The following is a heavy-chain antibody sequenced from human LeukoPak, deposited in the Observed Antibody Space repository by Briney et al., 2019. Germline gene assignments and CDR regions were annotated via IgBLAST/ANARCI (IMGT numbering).Heavy chain of an antibody. CDR2: IIPIFGTA. V-gene: IGHV1-69*13. CDR3: ARGLDYYYYMHV. Sequence: EASVKVSCKASGGTFSSYAISWVRQAPGQGLEWMGGIIPIFGTANYAQKFQGRVTITADESTSTAYMELSSLRSEDTAVYYCARGLDYYYYMHVWGKGTTVTVSS. J-gene: IGHJ6*03. CDR1: GGTFSSYA. D-gene: IGHD3/OR15-3a*01.